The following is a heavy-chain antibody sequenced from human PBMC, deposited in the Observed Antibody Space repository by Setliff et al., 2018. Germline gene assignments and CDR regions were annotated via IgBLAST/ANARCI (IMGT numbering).Heavy chain of an antibody. CDR2: IYPGDSDT. D-gene: IGHD3-10*01. CDR3: ARVGDYMGYYYNYYMDV. V-gene: IGHV5-51*01. Sequence: PGESLKISCKGSGYSFTSYWIGWVRQMPGKGLEWMGSIYPGDSDTRYSPSFQGQVTISADKSISTAYLQWSSLKASDTAIYYCARVGDYMGYYYNYYMDVWGKGTTVTVSS. J-gene: IGHJ6*03. CDR1: GYSFTSYW.